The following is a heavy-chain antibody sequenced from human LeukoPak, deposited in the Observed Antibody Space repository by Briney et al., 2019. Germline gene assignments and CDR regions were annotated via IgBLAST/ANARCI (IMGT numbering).Heavy chain of an antibody. CDR3: ARDSGSYDILTGYWET. D-gene: IGHD3-9*01. V-gene: IGHV1-69*06. J-gene: IGHJ5*02. CDR2: IIPIFDTA. CDR1: GGTFSNYS. Sequence: SGKGSFKGSGGTFSNYSINWGRQAPGQRLGWVGGIIPIFDTANYAQKFQGRVTITADKSTSTTYMELSSLRSEDTAVYYCARDSGSYDILTGYWETWGQGTLVTVSS.